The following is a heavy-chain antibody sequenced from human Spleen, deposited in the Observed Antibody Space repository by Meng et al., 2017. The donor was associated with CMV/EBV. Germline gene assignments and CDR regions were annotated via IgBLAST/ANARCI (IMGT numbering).Heavy chain of an antibody. Sequence: DSLKISCAASGITFKTYHMHWVRQAPGKGLEWVSYIATSSATIYYADSVKGRFTISRNNAKNSLYLQMNSLRAEDTAVYYCARDLARLTKRAASYYYYGMDVWGQGTTVTVSS. CDR1: GITFKTYH. J-gene: IGHJ6*02. D-gene: IGHD3-16*01. CDR3: ARDLARLTKRAASYYYYGMDV. CDR2: IATSSATI. V-gene: IGHV3-48*04.